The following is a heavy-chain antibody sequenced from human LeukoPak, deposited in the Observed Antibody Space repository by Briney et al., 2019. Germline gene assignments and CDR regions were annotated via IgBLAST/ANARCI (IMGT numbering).Heavy chain of an antibody. V-gene: IGHV1-2*04. CDR3: ARGGTTGARSLDY. CDR2: INPNSGGT. D-gene: IGHD1-1*01. J-gene: IGHJ4*02. CDR1: GYTFTGYY. Sequence: ASVKVSCKASGYTFTGYYMHWVRQAPGQGLEWMGWINPNSGGTNYAQKSQGWVTMTRDTSISTAYMELSRLRSDDTAVYYCARGGTTGARSLDYWGQGTLVTVSS.